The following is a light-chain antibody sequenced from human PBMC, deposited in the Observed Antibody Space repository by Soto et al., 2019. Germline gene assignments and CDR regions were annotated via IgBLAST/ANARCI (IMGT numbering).Light chain of an antibody. CDR1: QSISSY. V-gene: IGKV1-39*01. J-gene: IGKJ2*01. CDR3: QQSYSTPQT. CDR2: AAS. Sequence: DIQMTQSPSSLSASVGDRVTITCRASQSISSYLNWYQQKPGKAPKLLIYAASSLQSGVPSRLSGSGPVTDFTLSNSSLQPEDGATYDCQQSYSTPQTFGQGTKLEIK.